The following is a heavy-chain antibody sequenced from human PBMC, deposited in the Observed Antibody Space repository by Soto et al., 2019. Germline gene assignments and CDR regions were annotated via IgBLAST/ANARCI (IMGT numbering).Heavy chain of an antibody. CDR2: IYSGGST. Sequence: EVQLLESGRGLIQPGGSLRLSCAASGFTFSSNDMNWVRQAPGKGLEWVSLIYSGGSTYYADSVKGRFTISRDNSKNTLYLQMSSLRAEDTAVYYCATRPLLPGAPWGQGTMVSVSS. V-gene: IGHV3-53*01. J-gene: IGHJ3*01. D-gene: IGHD3-22*01. CDR1: GFTFSSND. CDR3: ATRPLLPGAP.